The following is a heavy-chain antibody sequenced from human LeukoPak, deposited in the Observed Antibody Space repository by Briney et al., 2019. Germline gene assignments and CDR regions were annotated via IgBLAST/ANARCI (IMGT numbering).Heavy chain of an antibody. V-gene: IGHV4-59*01. CDR3: ARGINWYDSSGLHY. D-gene: IGHD3-22*01. J-gene: IGHJ4*02. CDR2: IYYSGST. Sequence: GSLRLSCAASGFTFSSYAMSWVRQPPGKGLEWIGYIYYSGSTNYNPSLKSRVTISVDTSKNQFSLKLSSVTAADTAVYYCARGINWYDSSGLHYWGQGTLVTVSS. CDR1: GFTFSSYA.